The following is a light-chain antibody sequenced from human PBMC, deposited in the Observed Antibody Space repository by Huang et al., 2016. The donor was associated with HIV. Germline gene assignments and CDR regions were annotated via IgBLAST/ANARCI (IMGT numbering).Light chain of an antibody. CDR1: QSLSGW. CDR2: KAS. Sequence: DIQMTQSPSTLSASIGDRVTITCRASQSLSGWLAWYQQRPGNAPNLLISKASSLQSGVPPRFSGSGSGTDFILTISSLQLDDFATYYCQQLHNSPYTFGQGTKLEIK. CDR3: QQLHNSPYT. J-gene: IGKJ2*01. V-gene: IGKV1-5*03.